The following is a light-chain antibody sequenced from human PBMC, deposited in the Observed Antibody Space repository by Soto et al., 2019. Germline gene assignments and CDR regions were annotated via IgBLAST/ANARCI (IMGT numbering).Light chain of an antibody. Sequence: QSVLTQPASVSGSPGQSITISCTGTSSDVGGYNYVSWYQQHPGKAPKLMIYEVSNRPSGVSNRFSGSKSGNTASLTISGLHAEAEADYYCSSYTSSSTPYVFGTGTKLTVL. J-gene: IGLJ1*01. CDR3: SSYTSSSTPYV. CDR2: EVS. V-gene: IGLV2-14*01. CDR1: SSDVGGYNY.